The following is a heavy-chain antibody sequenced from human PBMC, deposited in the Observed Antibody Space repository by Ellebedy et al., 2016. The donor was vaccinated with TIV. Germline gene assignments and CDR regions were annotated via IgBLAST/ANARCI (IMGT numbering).Heavy chain of an antibody. V-gene: IGHV3-30*18. CDR1: GFTFSSYG. Sequence: GGSLRLXCAASGFTFSSYGMHWVRQAPGKGLEWVAVISYDGSNKYYADSVKGRFTISRDNSKNTLYLQMNSLRAEDTAVYYCAKEPGGIVPFDPWGQGTLVTVSS. J-gene: IGHJ5*02. CDR3: AKEPGGIVPFDP. D-gene: IGHD1-26*01. CDR2: ISYDGSNK.